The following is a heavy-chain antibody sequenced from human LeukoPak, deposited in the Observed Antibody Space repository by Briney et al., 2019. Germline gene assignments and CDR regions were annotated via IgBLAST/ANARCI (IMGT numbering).Heavy chain of an antibody. D-gene: IGHD1-26*01. J-gene: IGHJ4*02. CDR3: ARVSTYSAIDY. Sequence: PGGSLRLSCAASGFTFRSYEMNWVRQAPGKGLEWISYIDSSGSTIYYADSVKGRFAISRDNAKNSLYLQMNSLRAEDTAVYYCARVSTYSAIDYWGQGTLVTVSS. V-gene: IGHV3-48*03. CDR2: IDSSGSTI. CDR1: GFTFRSYE.